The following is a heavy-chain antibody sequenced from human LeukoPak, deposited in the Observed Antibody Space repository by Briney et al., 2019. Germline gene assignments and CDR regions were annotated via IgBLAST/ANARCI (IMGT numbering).Heavy chain of an antibody. CDR2: ISWNSGSI. J-gene: IGHJ6*03. CDR1: GFTFDEHA. V-gene: IGHV3-9*01. D-gene: IGHD2-15*01. Sequence: SLRLSCAGSGFTFDEHAMHWVRQAPGKGLEWVSGISWNSGSIAYADSVKGRFTISRDNAKNLLFLQMSSLRAADTALYYCVKGHCSSSSCLPNYYYYMDVWGTGTTVTVSS. CDR3: VKGHCSSSSCLPNYYYYMDV.